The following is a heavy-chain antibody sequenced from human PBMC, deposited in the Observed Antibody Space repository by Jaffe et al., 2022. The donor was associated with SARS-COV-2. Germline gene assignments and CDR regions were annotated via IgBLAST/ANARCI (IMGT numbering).Heavy chain of an antibody. CDR2: ISYDGSVA. CDR3: ARASVGGIDVDVRCPNL. D-gene: IGHD3-16*01. V-gene: IGHV3-30*04. CDR1: GFTFSRYA. Sequence: QVQLVESGGGVVQPGRSLRLSCGASGFTFSRYAIHWVRQAPGRGLEWVAVISYDGSVAYYADFVQGRFTISRDNSKSMLYLQMNSLRVEDTAVYYCARASVGGIDVDVRCPNLWGQGTLVAVSS. J-gene: IGHJ4*02.